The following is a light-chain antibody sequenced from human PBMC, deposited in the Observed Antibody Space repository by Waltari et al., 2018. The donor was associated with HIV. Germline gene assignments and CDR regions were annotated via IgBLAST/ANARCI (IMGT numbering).Light chain of an antibody. CDR3: QSYDSSLSGWV. CDR1: SSHIGAGYD. Sequence: QSVLTQPPSVSGAPGQRVTISCTGSSSHIGAGYDIPWYLHLPGTAPKLLIYGNSNRPSGVPDRFSGSKSGTSASLAITGLQAEDEADYYCQSYDSSLSGWVFGGGTKLTVL. CDR2: GNS. V-gene: IGLV1-40*01. J-gene: IGLJ3*02.